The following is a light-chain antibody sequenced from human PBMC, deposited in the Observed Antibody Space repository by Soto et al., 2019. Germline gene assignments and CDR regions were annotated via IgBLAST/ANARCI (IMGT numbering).Light chain of an antibody. CDR1: QSVSSN. CDR3: QQYGSSPLT. Sequence: IVMTQSPATLSVSPWERATLSCRASQSVSSNLAWYQQKPGQAPRLLIYGASTRATGIPARFSGSGSGTDFTLTISSLEPEDFAVYYCQQYGSSPLTFGGGTKVDIK. V-gene: IGKV3D-15*01. J-gene: IGKJ4*01. CDR2: GAS.